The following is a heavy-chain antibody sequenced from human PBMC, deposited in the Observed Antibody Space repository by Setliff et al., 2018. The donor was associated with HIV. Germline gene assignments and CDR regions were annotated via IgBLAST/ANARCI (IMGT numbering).Heavy chain of an antibody. D-gene: IGHD3-22*01. CDR1: GYTFTDYF. CDR3: LMAEYYSDFRGYWEYFDF. CDR2: INPNTGDT. Sequence: ASVKVSCKASGYTFTDYFLHWVRQAPGKGLEWMGYINPNTGDTNSAQKFQGRVTVTRDTSISSVYMELSRLRSDDSAVYYCLMAEYYSDFRGYWEYFDFWGQGTLVTVSS. V-gene: IGHV1-2*02. J-gene: IGHJ4*02.